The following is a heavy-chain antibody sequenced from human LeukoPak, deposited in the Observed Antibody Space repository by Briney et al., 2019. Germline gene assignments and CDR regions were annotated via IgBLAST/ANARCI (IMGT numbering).Heavy chain of an antibody. CDR1: GFPFSDYS. CDR2: ISSSSIYI. J-gene: IGHJ3*02. D-gene: IGHD4-11*01. Sequence: GSLSLSCVASGFPFSDYSMTWIRQAPGKGLEWVSSISSSSIYIYYGDSVKGRFTISRDNARNSLYLQMNSLRAEDTAVYFCARGYSNYGYAFDIWGQGTMVTVSS. CDR3: ARGYSNYGYAFDI. V-gene: IGHV3-21*01.